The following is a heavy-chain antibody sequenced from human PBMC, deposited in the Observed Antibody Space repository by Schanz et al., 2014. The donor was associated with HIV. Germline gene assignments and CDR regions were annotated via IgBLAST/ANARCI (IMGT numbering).Heavy chain of an antibody. D-gene: IGHD4-17*01. J-gene: IGHJ4*02. V-gene: IGHV3-30*03. CDR1: GFTFSDYY. CDR3: ATTWRAMYGELDY. Sequence: QVQLVESGGGLVKPGGSLRLSCAASGFTFSDYYMTWIRQAPGKGLEWVAFISYDGTNKYYADSVKGRFTISRDNSKNTLYLQMNSLRAEDTAVYYCATTWRAMYGELDYWGQGTLVTVSS. CDR2: ISYDGTNK.